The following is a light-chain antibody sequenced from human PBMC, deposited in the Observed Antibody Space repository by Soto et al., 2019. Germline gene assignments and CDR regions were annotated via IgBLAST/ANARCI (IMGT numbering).Light chain of an antibody. J-gene: IGKJ3*01. Sequence: DIQMTQSPTSLSASVGDRVTITCRASQDIRNFVAWYQQKPGKAPKLLIYAASTLQSGVPSRFIGSGSGTDFTLTINSLQPEYVATYSCQNYSSVPVFGPGTKVEIK. CDR2: AAS. CDR3: QNYSSVPV. CDR1: QDIRNF. V-gene: IGKV1-27*01.